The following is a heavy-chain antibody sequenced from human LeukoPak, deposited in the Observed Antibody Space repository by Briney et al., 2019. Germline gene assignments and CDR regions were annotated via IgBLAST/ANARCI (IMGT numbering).Heavy chain of an antibody. J-gene: IGHJ5*02. D-gene: IGHD3-10*01. CDR3: ARGASMVRGVIGGGNNWFDP. V-gene: IGHV4-34*01. CDR2: INHSGST. Sequence: LSETLSLTCAVYGGSFSGYYWSWIRQPPGKRLEWIGEINHSGSTNYNPSLKSRVTISVDTSKNQFSLKVNSVTAADTAVYYCARGASMVRGVIGGGNNWFDPWGQGTLVTVSS. CDR1: GGSFSGYY.